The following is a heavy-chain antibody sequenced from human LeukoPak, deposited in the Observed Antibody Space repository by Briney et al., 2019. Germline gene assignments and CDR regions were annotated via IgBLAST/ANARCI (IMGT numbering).Heavy chain of an antibody. CDR1: RFIFSSYW. CDR3: ARLGPASSGWPESFDY. CDR2: INQDGSDK. J-gene: IGHJ4*02. Sequence: PGGSLRLSCATSRFIFSSYWMTWVRRTPGKGLEWVASINQDGSDKYYVDSVKGRFTISRDNAKNSLDLQMNSLRVEDTAVYYCARLGPASSGWPESFDYWGQGTLVTVSS. V-gene: IGHV3-7*03. D-gene: IGHD6-19*01.